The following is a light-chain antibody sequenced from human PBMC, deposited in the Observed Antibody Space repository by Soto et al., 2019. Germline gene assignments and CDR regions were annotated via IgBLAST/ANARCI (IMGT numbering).Light chain of an antibody. J-gene: IGLJ1*01. CDR3: CSYAGSRVYV. CDR1: SSEVGSYNL. Sequence: QSVLTQPASVSGSPGQSITISCTGTSSEVGSYNLVSWYQQHPGKAPKLMIYEVSKRPSGVSNRFSGSKSGNTASLTISGLQAEDEADYYCCSYAGSRVYVFGTGTKVTVL. CDR2: EVS. V-gene: IGLV2-23*02.